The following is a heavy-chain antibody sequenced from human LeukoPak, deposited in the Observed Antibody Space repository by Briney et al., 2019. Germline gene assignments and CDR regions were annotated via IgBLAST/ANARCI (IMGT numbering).Heavy chain of an antibody. CDR2: IKQDGSEK. CDR1: GFTFSSYW. D-gene: IGHD1-1*01. CDR3: AGYNWNDRYYYYYYMDV. J-gene: IGHJ6*03. V-gene: IGHV3-7*01. Sequence: GGSLRLSCAASGFTFSSYWMSWVRQAPGKGLEWVANIKQDGSEKYYVDSVKGRFTISRDNAKNSLYLQMNSLRAEDTAVYYCAGYNWNDRYYYYYYMDVWDKGTTVTVSS.